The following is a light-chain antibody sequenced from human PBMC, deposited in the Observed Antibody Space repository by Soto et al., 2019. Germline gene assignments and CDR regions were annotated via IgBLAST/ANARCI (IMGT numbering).Light chain of an antibody. Sequence: EILMTQSPATLSVSPGEGATLSCRASHRVNTYLAWYPQKPGRAPRLLIYDASTRATGIPARFSGSGSGTEFTLTISSMQSEDFAVYYCQQYNNWPLTFGGGTKVDSK. CDR2: DAS. CDR1: HRVNTY. V-gene: IGKV3-15*01. J-gene: IGKJ4*01. CDR3: QQYNNWPLT.